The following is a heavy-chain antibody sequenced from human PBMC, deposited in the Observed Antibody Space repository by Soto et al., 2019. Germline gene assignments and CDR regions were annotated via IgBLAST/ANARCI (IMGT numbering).Heavy chain of an antibody. J-gene: IGHJ3*02. D-gene: IGHD3-22*01. CDR1: GFSFTDYT. CDR3: ARLTYYYDSQPFDI. V-gene: IGHV3-48*01. CDR2: ISSSGGTI. Sequence: PGGSLRLSCAASGFSFTDYTMNWVRQAPGEGLEWVPSISSSGGTIYYADSVKGRFTISRDNAKNSLHLQMNNLRAEDTAVYYCARLTYYYDSQPFDIWGQGTMVTVSS.